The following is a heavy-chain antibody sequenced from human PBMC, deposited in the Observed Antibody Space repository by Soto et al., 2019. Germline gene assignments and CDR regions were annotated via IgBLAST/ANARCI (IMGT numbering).Heavy chain of an antibody. CDR3: VRDGNSGWHFDY. CDR2: IKYDGSEI. Sequence: GGSLRLSCAASGITLSSYWMSWVRQAPGKGLEWVANIKYDGSEIYYVDPVKGRFTISRDNAKNSLFLQMNSLRAEDTAVYYCVRDGNSGWHFDYCGHGALVTVSS. V-gene: IGHV3-7*03. D-gene: IGHD6-19*01. J-gene: IGHJ4*01. CDR1: GITLSSYW.